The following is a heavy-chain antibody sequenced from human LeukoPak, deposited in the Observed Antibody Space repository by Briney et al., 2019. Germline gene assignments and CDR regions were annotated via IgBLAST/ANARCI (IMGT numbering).Heavy chain of an antibody. J-gene: IGHJ4*02. Sequence: PGGSLRLSCAASGVTFSDYYRSWIRQAPGKGLEWVGYISSSGSTIYYADSVKGGVNISRENEKNSLYLQMNSLSADDTAVYYCARSYARNPYFHHWGQGTLVTVSS. D-gene: IGHD4-23*01. CDR1: GVTFSDYY. CDR2: ISSSGSTI. V-gene: IGHV3-11*04. CDR3: ARSYARNPYFHH.